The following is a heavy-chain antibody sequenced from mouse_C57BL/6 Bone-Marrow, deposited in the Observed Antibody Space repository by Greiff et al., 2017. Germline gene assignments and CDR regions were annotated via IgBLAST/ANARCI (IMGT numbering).Heavy chain of an antibody. J-gene: IGHJ1*03. V-gene: IGHV1-64*01. Sequence: VQLQQPGAELVKPGASVKLSCKASGYTFTSYWMHWVKQRPGQGLEWIGMIHPNSGSTNYNEKFKSKATLTVDKSSSTAYMQLSSLTSEDSAVSYCARVHYYGSSYWYFDVWGTGTTVTVSS. CDR1: GYTFTSYW. D-gene: IGHD1-1*01. CDR3: ARVHYYGSSYWYFDV. CDR2: IHPNSGST.